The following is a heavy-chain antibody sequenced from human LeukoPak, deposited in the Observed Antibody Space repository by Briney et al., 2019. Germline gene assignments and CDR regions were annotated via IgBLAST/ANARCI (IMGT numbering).Heavy chain of an antibody. Sequence: GSSVKVSCKASGGTFSSYAISWVRQAPGQGLEWMGGIIPIFGTANYAQKFQGRVTITTDESTSTAYMELSSLRSEDTAVYYCARSSYYCDSSGYPVLEYFRHWGQGTLVTVSS. V-gene: IGHV1-69*05. D-gene: IGHD3-22*01. CDR2: IIPIFGTA. CDR1: GGTFSSYA. CDR3: ARSSYYCDSSGYPVLEYFRH. J-gene: IGHJ1*01.